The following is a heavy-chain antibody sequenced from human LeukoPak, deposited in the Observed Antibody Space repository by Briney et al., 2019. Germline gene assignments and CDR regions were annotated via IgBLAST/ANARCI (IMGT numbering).Heavy chain of an antibody. CDR1: GFTVSSNY. J-gene: IGHJ2*01. D-gene: IGHD3-9*01. CDR3: ARDRGDILTGLDL. CDR2: IYSGGST. Sequence: GGSLRLSCAASGFTVSSNYMSWVRQAPGKGLEWVSVIYSGGSTYYADSVKGRFTISRDNSKSTLYLQMNSLRAEDTAVYYCARDRGDILTGLDLWGRGTLVTVSS. V-gene: IGHV3-66*01.